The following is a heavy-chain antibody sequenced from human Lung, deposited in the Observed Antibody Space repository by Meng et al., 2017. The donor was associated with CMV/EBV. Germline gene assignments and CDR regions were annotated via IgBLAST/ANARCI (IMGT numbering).Heavy chain of an antibody. D-gene: IGHD2-2*01. J-gene: IGHJ5*02. CDR2: IYWDDDK. Sequence: QLTMKASVPTLVNPTQTLTVPFTFSGFSLSTGEVGVGWIRQPPGKALEWLAVIYWDDDKRYSPSLKSRLTITKDTSKNQVVLTLTNMDPVDTATYYCALFTRSWFDPWGQGTLVTVSS. V-gene: IGHV2-5*02. CDR1: GFSLSTGEVG. CDR3: ALFTRSWFDP.